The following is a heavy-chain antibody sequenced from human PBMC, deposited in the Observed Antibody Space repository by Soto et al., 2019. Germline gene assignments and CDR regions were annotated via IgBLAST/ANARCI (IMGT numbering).Heavy chain of an antibody. Sequence: QVQLVESGGGVVQPGRSLRLSCAASGFTFSSYAMHWVRQAPGKGLEWVAVISYDGSNKYYADSVKGRFTISRDNSKNTLYLQMNSLRAEDTAVYYCARGPSWYSSSWYVPEFYYWGQGTLVTVSS. CDR3: ARGPSWYSSSWYVPEFYY. D-gene: IGHD6-13*01. CDR1: GFTFSSYA. J-gene: IGHJ4*02. CDR2: ISYDGSNK. V-gene: IGHV3-30-3*01.